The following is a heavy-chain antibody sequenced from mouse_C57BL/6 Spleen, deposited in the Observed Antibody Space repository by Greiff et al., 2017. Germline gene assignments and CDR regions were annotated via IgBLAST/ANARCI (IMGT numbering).Heavy chain of an antibody. Sequence: EVHLVESGGGLVKPGGSLKLSCAASGFTFSSYAMSWVRQTPEKRLEWVATISDGGSYTYYPDNVKGRFTISRDKANNNLYLQMSHLKSEDTAVYYCARDQDDYDGFADWGQGTMVTVAA. J-gene: IGHJ3*01. CDR1: GFTFSSYA. V-gene: IGHV5-4*01. CDR3: ARDQDDYDGFAD. D-gene: IGHD2-4*01. CDR2: ISDGGSYT.